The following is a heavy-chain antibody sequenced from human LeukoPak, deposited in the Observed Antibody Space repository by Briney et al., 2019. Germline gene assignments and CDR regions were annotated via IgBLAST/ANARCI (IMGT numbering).Heavy chain of an antibody. CDR3: ARDLTSVPTR. J-gene: IGHJ4*02. D-gene: IGHD4-17*01. CDR2: ISSNGDST. CDR1: GFTFRTYA. V-gene: IGHV3-64D*09. Sequence: GGSLRLSCSASGFTFRTYAMHWVRQAPGKGLEYVSAISSNGDSTFYADSVKGRFTISRDKSKKTLYLQMSSLREEDTAVYYCARDLTSVPTRWGRGTLVTVSS.